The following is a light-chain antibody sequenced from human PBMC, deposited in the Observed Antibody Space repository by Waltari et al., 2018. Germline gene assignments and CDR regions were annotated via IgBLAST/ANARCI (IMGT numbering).Light chain of an antibody. CDR3: ATWDDSLKGPV. CDR1: SSNIGSNT. Sequence: QSVLTQPPSASGTPGQRVTISCSGRSSNIGSNTVNWYQQLPGTAPKLLIYSNNQRPSGVPGRFSGSKSGTSASLAISGLRSEDEADYYCATWDDSLKGPVFGGGTKLTVL. CDR2: SNN. V-gene: IGLV1-44*01. J-gene: IGLJ2*01.